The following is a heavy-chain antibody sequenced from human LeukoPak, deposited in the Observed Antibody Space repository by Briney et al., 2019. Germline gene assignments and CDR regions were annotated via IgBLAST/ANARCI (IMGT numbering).Heavy chain of an antibody. CDR1: GFTFSNYW. J-gene: IGHJ4*02. CDR2: ITSSSSTI. CDR3: ARDRPGVGSIYDY. D-gene: IGHD3-3*01. Sequence: GGSLRLSCAASGFTFSNYWMNWVRQAPWKGLEWVSYITSSSSTIYCADSVKGRFTISRDNAKNSLYLQMNSLRAEDTAVYYCARDRPGVGSIYDYWGQGTLVTVSS. V-gene: IGHV3-48*04.